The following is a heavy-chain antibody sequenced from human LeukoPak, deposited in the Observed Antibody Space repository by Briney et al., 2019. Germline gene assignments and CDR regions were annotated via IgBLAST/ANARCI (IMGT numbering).Heavy chain of an antibody. D-gene: IGHD3-10*01. Sequence: SETLSLTCTVSGGSISSYYWSWIRQPAGKGLEWIGRIYTSGSTNYNPSLKSRVTISVDTSKNQFSLKLSSVTAADTAVYYCARLSGGANYYGSGRLGYGMDVWGQGTTVTVSS. J-gene: IGHJ6*02. CDR1: GGSISSYY. CDR2: IYTSGST. V-gene: IGHV4-4*07. CDR3: ARLSGGANYYGSGRLGYGMDV.